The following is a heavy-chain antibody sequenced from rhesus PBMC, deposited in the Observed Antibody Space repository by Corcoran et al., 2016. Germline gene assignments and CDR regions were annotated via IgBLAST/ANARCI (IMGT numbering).Heavy chain of an antibody. D-gene: IGHD2-27*01. J-gene: IGHJ4*01. Sequence: QVQLQESGPGLVKASETLSPSCAVSGDAFTHYWWKGIREPPGKGLEGIGGINGNSGRTNHNPSLKSRDTISKHSSKNQFSLKVSSVAAADTAVYSCARRWFFFWGQGVRVTVSS. V-gene: IGHV4-80*01. CDR2: INGNSGRT. CDR1: GDAFTHYW. CDR3: ARRWFFF.